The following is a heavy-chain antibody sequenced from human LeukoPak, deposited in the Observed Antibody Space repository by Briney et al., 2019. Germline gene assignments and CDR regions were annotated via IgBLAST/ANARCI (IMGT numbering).Heavy chain of an antibody. CDR3: ARALNYGSGSYFIDP. CDR1: GGSISSYY. V-gene: IGHV4-59*12. Sequence: SETLSLTCTVSGGSISSYYWSWIRQPPGKGLEWIGYIYYSGSTNYNPSLKSRVTISVDTSKNQFSLKLSSVTAADTAVYYCARALNYGSGSYFIDPWGQGTLVTVSS. CDR2: IYYSGST. J-gene: IGHJ5*02. D-gene: IGHD3-10*01.